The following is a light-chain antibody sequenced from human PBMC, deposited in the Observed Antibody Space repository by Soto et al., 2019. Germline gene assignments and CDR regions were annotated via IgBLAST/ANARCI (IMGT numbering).Light chain of an antibody. J-gene: IGKJ2*01. CDR3: QQSYSIPYT. V-gene: IGKV1-39*01. CDR2: VVS. Sequence: DIQLTQSPSSLSASVGDRVTITCRASQTISRNLNWYQQKPGEAPRLLMYVVSTLQGGVPSRFSGSESGTDYTLTISSVQPDDFATYYCQQSYSIPYTFGQGIKLEIK. CDR1: QTISRN.